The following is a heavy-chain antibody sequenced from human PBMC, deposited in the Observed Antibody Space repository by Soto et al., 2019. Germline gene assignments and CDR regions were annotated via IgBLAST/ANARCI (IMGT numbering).Heavy chain of an antibody. CDR2: INPNSGGT. V-gene: IGHV1-2*04. Sequence: PGASVKVSCKASGYTFTGYYMHWVRQAPGQGLEWMGWINPNSGGTNYAQKFQGWVTMTRDTSISTAYMELSRLRSDDTAVYYCASGVRGSQEYSSSSPHLAFDIWGQGTMVTVSS. D-gene: IGHD6-6*01. CDR3: ASGVRGSQEYSSSSPHLAFDI. CDR1: GYTFTGYY. J-gene: IGHJ3*02.